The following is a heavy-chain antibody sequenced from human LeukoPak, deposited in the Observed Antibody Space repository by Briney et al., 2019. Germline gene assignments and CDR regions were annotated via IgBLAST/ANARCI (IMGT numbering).Heavy chain of an antibody. V-gene: IGHV3-49*04. CDR2: VTSQASGGKI. J-gene: IGHJ5*02. Sequence: PGRSLRLSCTASGFNLGAFAMSWVRQAPGKGLEWVGFVTSQASGGKIEYAASVRGRFTISRDDSKSTAYLQMNSLKTEDTAVYFCTRNGRGCSSTSCYAGRFDPWGQGTQVTVSS. D-gene: IGHD2-2*01. CDR1: GFNLGAFA. CDR3: TRNGRGCSSTSCYAGRFDP.